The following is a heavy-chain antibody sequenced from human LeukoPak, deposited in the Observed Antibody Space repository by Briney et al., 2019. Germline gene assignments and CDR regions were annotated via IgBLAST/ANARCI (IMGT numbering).Heavy chain of an antibody. CDR1: GVSITTYY. D-gene: IGHD6-13*01. J-gene: IGHJ6*03. Sequence: SETLSLTCTVSGVSITTYYWNWVRQPPGKGLEWIGHMFYSGTTSYNPSLKSRVTISVDTSKNQFSLKMNSVTAADTAVYYCARERGSADTGFYYYYYMDVWGKGTTVTVSS. V-gene: IGHV4-59*01. CDR2: MFYSGTT. CDR3: ARERGSADTGFYYYYYMDV.